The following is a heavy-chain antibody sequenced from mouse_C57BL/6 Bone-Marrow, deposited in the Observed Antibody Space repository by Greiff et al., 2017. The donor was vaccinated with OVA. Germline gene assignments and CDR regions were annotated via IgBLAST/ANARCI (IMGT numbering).Heavy chain of an antibody. CDR1: GYTFTSYG. D-gene: IGHD2-4*01. J-gene: IGHJ3*01. CDR2: IYPRSGNT. Sequence: QVQLQRSGAELARPGASVKLSCKASGYTFTSYGISWVKQRTGQGLEWIGEIYPRSGNTYYNEKFKGKATLTADKSSSTAYMELRSLTSEDSAVYFCARYDYDAWFAYWGQGTLVTVSA. CDR3: ARYDYDAWFAY. V-gene: IGHV1-81*01.